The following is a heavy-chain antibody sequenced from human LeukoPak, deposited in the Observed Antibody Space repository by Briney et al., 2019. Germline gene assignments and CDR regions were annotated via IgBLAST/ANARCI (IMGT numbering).Heavy chain of an antibody. Sequence: GGSLRLSCTASGFTFGDYAMSWFRQAPGKGLEWVGFIRSNAYGGTTEYAASVKGRFTISRDDSKSIAYLQMNSLKTEDTAVYFCTRGDSGYDSIGYFDSWGQGTLVTVSS. CDR2: IRSNAYGGTT. CDR3: TRGDSGYDSIGYFDS. D-gene: IGHD5-12*01. J-gene: IGHJ4*02. V-gene: IGHV3-49*03. CDR1: GFTFGDYA.